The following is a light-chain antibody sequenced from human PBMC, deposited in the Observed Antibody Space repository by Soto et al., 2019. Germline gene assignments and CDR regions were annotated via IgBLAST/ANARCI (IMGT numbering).Light chain of an antibody. Sequence: IVLTQSPGTLSVSPGDRATISCRASQSVRSSFLAWYQQKPGQAPRLLIYGASSWATGIPDRFSGSGSGTDFTLTISSLEPEDLAMYYCQQYGSARLTFGRGTKVDIK. V-gene: IGKV3-20*01. CDR2: GAS. J-gene: IGKJ3*01. CDR3: QQYGSARLT. CDR1: QSVRSSF.